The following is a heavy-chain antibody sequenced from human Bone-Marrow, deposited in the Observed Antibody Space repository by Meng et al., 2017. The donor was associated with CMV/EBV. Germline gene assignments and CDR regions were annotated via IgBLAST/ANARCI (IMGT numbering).Heavy chain of an antibody. J-gene: IGHJ5*02. CDR2: INWNDGST. D-gene: IGHD6-13*01. Sequence: GESLKISCAASGFTFDDYGMNWVRQAPGKGLEWVSSINWNDGSTGYADSVKGRFTISRDNSKNTLYLQMNSLRAEDTAVYYCAMYGYSSSWYVPWFDPWGQGTLVTVSS. V-gene: IGHV3-20*04. CDR3: AMYGYSSSWYVPWFDP. CDR1: GFTFDDYG.